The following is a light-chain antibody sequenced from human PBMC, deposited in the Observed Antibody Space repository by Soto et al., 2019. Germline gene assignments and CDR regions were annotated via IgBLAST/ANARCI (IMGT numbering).Light chain of an antibody. V-gene: IGKV3-11*01. CDR1: QSVSYY. Sequence: EIVLTQSPATLSLSPGERATLSCRASQSVSYYLAWYQQTPGQAPRLLIYDASNRATGIPARFSGSGSGTDFTLTISSLEPEDFAVYFCQQRYNWPRTFGQGTKVQVK. J-gene: IGKJ1*01. CDR3: QQRYNWPRT. CDR2: DAS.